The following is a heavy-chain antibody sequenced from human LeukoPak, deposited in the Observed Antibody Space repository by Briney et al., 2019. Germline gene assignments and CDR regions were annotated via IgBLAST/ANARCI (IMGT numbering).Heavy chain of an antibody. D-gene: IGHD1-26*01. CDR1: GFTFSTYS. CDR3: ARGAGRFDY. CDR2: ISTSSTTI. V-gene: IGHV3-48*01. J-gene: IGHJ4*02. Sequence: PGGSLRLSCAASGFTFSTYSMNWVRQAPGKGLEWISHISTSSTTIYYADSVKGRFTISRDSSKNTLYLQMNSLRAEDTAVYYCARGAGRFDYWGQGTLVTVSS.